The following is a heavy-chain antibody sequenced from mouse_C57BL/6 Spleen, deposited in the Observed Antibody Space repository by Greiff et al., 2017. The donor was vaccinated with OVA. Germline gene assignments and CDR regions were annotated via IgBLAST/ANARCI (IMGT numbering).Heavy chain of an antibody. V-gene: IGHV1-55*01. CDR3: ARMYYGSSCYAMDY. Sequence: VQLQQSGAELVKPGASVKMSCKASGYTFTSYWITWVKQRPGQGLEWIGDIYPGSGSTNYNEKFKSKATLTVDTSSSTAYMQLSSLTSEDSAVYYCARMYYGSSCYAMDYWGQGTSVTVSS. CDR1: GYTFTSYW. D-gene: IGHD1-1*01. CDR2: IYPGSGST. J-gene: IGHJ4*01.